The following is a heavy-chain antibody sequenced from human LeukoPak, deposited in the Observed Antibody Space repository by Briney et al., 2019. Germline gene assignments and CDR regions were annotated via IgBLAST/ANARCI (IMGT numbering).Heavy chain of an antibody. V-gene: IGHV3-48*03. CDR3: ARATRLLLFGGY. J-gene: IGHJ4*02. D-gene: IGHD3-22*01. Sequence: GGSLRLSCAASGFTFSSYEMNWVRQAPGKGLEWVSYISSSGSTVYYADSVKGRFTISRDNAKNSLYLQMNSLRAEDTAIYYCARATRLLLFGGYWGQGTLVTVSS. CDR2: ISSSGSTV. CDR1: GFTFSSYE.